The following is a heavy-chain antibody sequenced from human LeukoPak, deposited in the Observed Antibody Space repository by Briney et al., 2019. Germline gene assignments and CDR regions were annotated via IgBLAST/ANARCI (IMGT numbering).Heavy chain of an antibody. J-gene: IGHJ5*02. CDR2: IYTSGST. Sequence: MSSETLSLTCTVSGGSISSYYWSWIRQPAGKGLEWIGRIYTSGSTNYNPSLKSRVTMSVDTSKNQFSLKLSSVTAADTAVYYCARDEYRGGYYDSSGRFDPWGQGTLVTVSS. V-gene: IGHV4-4*07. D-gene: IGHD3-22*01. CDR3: ARDEYRGGYYDSSGRFDP. CDR1: GGSISSYY.